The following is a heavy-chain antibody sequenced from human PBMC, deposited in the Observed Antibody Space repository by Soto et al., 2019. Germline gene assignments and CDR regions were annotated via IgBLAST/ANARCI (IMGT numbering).Heavy chain of an antibody. V-gene: IGHV3-30-3*01. CDR2: ISYDGNNK. J-gene: IGHJ4*02. CDR1: GFTFSRYA. CDR3: ARGEAFDY. Sequence: QVQVVESGGDVVQPGKSLRLSCAASGFTFSRYAVHWVRQAPGKGLEWVTLISYDGNNKYYADSVKGRFTVSRDNSKNTQYLQMNYLRPEDTAVYYCARGEAFDYWGQGTLVTVSS.